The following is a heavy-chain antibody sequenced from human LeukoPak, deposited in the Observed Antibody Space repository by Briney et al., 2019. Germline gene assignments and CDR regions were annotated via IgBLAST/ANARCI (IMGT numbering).Heavy chain of an antibody. V-gene: IGHV4-59*08. CDR1: GGSISSYY. CDR3: AGHHPRNTVDF. D-gene: IGHD2/OR15-2a*01. Sequence: PSETLSLTCAVSGGSISSYYWSWIRQPPGKGLEWIAYISDIGSINYNPSLKSRVTISLDTSKNQFSLKLSSVTAADTAVYYCAGHHPRNTVDFWGQGTLVTVSS. J-gene: IGHJ4*02. CDR2: ISDIGSI.